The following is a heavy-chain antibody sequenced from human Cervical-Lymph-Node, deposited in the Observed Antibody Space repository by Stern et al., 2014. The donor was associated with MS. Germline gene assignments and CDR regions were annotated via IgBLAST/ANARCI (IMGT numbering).Heavy chain of an antibody. CDR1: GYSISSGYY. CDR2: IYHSGST. J-gene: IGHJ3*02. CDR3: ARADDFTAAFDI. D-gene: IGHD3-3*01. V-gene: IGHV4-38-2*02. Sequence: QLVQSGPGLVKPSETLSLTCTVSGYSISSGYYWGWIRQPPGKGLEWIGSIYHSGSTYYNPSLKSRVTISVDTSKNQFSLKLSSVTAADTAVYYCARADDFTAAFDIWGQGTMVTVSS.